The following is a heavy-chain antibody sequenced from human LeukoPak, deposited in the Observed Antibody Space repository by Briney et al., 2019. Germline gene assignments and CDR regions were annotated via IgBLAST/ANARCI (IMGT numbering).Heavy chain of an antibody. J-gene: IGHJ5*02. Sequence: GASVKVSCKTSGYTFTNYYMHWVRQAPGQGLEWMGIINPSGGSTRNAQKFQGRVTMTRDTSTSTVYMQLSSLRSEDTAVYYCARGQTNRGWFDPWGQGTLVTVSS. V-gene: IGHV1-46*01. CDR3: ARGQTNRGWFDP. CDR2: INPSGGST. D-gene: IGHD1-14*01. CDR1: GYTFTNYY.